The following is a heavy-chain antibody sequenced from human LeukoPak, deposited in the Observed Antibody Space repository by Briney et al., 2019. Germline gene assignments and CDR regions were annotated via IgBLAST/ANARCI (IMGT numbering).Heavy chain of an antibody. J-gene: IGHJ4*02. D-gene: IGHD3-16*01. CDR1: GGSISNGDHY. CDR2: IYYTGIT. CDR3: AASSGVTLGRF. V-gene: IGHV4-31*03. Sequence: PSETLSLTCTVSGGSISNGDHYWSWIRQHPGKGLEWIGYIYYTGITSYNPSLKSRVTMSVDTSMNQVSLKVTSLTAADTAVYYCAASSGVTLGRFWGQGALVTVSS.